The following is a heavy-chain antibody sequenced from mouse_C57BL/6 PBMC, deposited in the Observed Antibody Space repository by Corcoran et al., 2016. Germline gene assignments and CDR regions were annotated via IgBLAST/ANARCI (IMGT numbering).Heavy chain of an antibody. V-gene: IGHV1-81*01. CDR2: IYPRSGNT. CDR3: AREGDGYSNYAMDY. Sequence: QVQLQQSGAELARPGASVKLSCTASGYTFTSYGISWVKQRTGQGLEWIGEIYPRSGNTYYNEKFKGKATLTADKSSSTAYMELRSLTSEDSAVYFCAREGDGYSNYAMDYWGQGTSVTVSS. J-gene: IGHJ4*01. D-gene: IGHD2-3*01. CDR1: GYTFTSYG.